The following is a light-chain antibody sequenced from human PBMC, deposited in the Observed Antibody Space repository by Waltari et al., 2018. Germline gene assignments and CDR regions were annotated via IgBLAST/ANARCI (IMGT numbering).Light chain of an antibody. CDR1: QTVLYSAHNNTY. J-gene: IGKJ1*01. CDR3: QQYYDTPRT. V-gene: IGKV4-1*01. CDR2: WAS. Sequence: DIVMTQSPDSLAVSLAERATINCKYSQTVLYSAHNNTYLAWYQQKLGQPPKLLIYWASTRASGVPDRFSGSGSGTDFTLTISSLQAEDVAVYYCQQYYDTPRTFGQGTRVEIK.